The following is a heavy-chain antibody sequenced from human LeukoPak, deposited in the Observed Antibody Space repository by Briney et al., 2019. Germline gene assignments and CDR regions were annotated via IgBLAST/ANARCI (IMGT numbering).Heavy chain of an antibody. CDR2: INHSGST. J-gene: IGHJ4*02. D-gene: IGHD1-26*01. CDR3: ARLVGATTLTDSFDY. Sequence: SETLSLTCAVSGGSISSGGYSWSWIRQPPGKGLEWIGEINHSGSTNYNPSLKSRVTISVDTSKNQFSLKLSSVTAADTAVYYCARLVGATTLTDSFDYWGQGTLVTVSS. V-gene: IGHV4-30-2*01. CDR1: GGSISSGGYS.